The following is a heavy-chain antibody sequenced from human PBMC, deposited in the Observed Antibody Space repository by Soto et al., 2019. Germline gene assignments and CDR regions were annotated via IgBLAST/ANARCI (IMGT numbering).Heavy chain of an antibody. D-gene: IGHD6-13*01. CDR1: GGSITSSSYY. J-gene: IGHJ6*02. Sequence: SETLSLTCTVSGGSITSSSYYWGWIRQPPGKGLEWIGSIYYSGSTYYNPSLKSRVTISVDTSKNQFSLKLSSVTAADTAVYYCARLSPQQLMDVWGQGTTVTVSS. CDR2: IYYSGST. V-gene: IGHV4-39*01. CDR3: ARLSPQQLMDV.